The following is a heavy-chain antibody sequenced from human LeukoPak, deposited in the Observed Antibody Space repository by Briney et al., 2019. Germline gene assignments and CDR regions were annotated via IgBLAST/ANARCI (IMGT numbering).Heavy chain of an antibody. D-gene: IGHD3-9*01. V-gene: IGHV1-2*02. CDR1: GYTFTGYY. Sequence: ASVTVSCKASGYTFTGYYMNWVRQAPGQGFEWMGWINPNSGATNYAQKFQGRVTMTRDTSISTAYMELSRLRSDDTAVYYCARTSYYDILTSYRYFDYRGQGTLVTVSS. J-gene: IGHJ4*02. CDR2: INPNSGAT. CDR3: ARTSYYDILTSYRYFDY.